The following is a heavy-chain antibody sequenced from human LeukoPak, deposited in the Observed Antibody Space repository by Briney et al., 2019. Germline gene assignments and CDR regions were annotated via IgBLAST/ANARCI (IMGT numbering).Heavy chain of an antibody. D-gene: IGHD6-13*01. J-gene: IGHJ5*02. V-gene: IGHV1-46*04. Sequence: GASVKVSCKASGYTFTGYYMHWVRQAPGQGLEWMGSITPIIDSVKYGQRLEGRVTITTDKYTGTVYMELRSLRTEDTAIYYCARVNLRGSKYNWFDPWGQGTLVTVSS. CDR1: GYTFTGYY. CDR3: ARVNLRGSKYNWFDP. CDR2: ITPIIDSV.